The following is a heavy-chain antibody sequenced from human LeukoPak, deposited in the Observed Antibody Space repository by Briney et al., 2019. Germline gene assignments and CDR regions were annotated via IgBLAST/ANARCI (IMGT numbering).Heavy chain of an antibody. CDR2: IIPIFGTA. CDR1: GYTFTGYY. D-gene: IGHD3-10*01. Sequence: SVKVSCKASGYTFTGYYMHWVRQAPGQGLEWMGGIIPIFGTANYAQKFQGRVTITADESTSTAYMELSSLRSEDTAVYYCARSGDFGSLYSETCCWGQGTLVTVSS. CDR3: ARSGDFGSLYSETCC. J-gene: IGHJ4*02. V-gene: IGHV1-69*13.